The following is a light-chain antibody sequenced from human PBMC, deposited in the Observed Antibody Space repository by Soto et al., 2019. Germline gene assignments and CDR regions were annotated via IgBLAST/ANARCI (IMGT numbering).Light chain of an antibody. CDR2: DAS. Sequence: EIVLTQSPATLSLSPGERATLSCRASQSVSRYLAWYQQKPGQAPRLLIYDASNRATGIPARFSGSGSGTDFTLTISSLEPEDFAVYYWQQSSNWPLTFGGGTKVEIK. J-gene: IGKJ4*01. CDR1: QSVSRY. V-gene: IGKV3-11*01. CDR3: QQSSNWPLT.